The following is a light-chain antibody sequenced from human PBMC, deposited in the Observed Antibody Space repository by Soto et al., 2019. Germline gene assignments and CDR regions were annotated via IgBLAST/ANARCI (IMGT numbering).Light chain of an antibody. CDR2: ANT. Sequence: QSVLTQPPSVSAAPGERVTISCSGSKFNVGSGYVSWYLSLPGTAPKILIYANTERPSGIADRFSGSRSGATATLSITGLQNGEEGDYYCGAWDSSLSGVVFGGGTKLTVL. V-gene: IGLV1-51*01. J-gene: IGLJ3*02. CDR3: GAWDSSLSGVV. CDR1: KFNVGSGY.